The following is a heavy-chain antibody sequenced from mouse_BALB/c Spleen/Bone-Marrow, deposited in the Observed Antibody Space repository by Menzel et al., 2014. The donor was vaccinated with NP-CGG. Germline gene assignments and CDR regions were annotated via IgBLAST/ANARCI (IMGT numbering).Heavy chain of an antibody. V-gene: IGHV2-2*01. J-gene: IGHJ4*01. CDR3: ARKLRFYAMDY. CDR1: GFSLTTYG. CDR2: IWSGGNT. D-gene: IGHD1-1*01. Sequence: VKLAESGPGLVQPSQSLSITCTVSGFSLTTYGVHWVRQSPGKGLEWLGAIWSGGNTDYNAAFISRLSISKDNSKSQVFFEMNSLQAYDTAMYYCARKLRFYAMDYWGQGTSVTVSS.